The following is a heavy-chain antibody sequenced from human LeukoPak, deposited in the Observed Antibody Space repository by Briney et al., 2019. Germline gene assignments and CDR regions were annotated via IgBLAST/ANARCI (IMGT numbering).Heavy chain of an antibody. J-gene: IGHJ5*02. V-gene: IGHV6-1*01. CDR1: GDSVSSNSAA. CDR2: TYYKSKWYN. CDR3: ARAGVDYYDSSGYPIYYFDP. D-gene: IGHD3-22*01. Sequence: SQTLSLTFAISGDSVSSNSAAWNWIRQSPSRGLEWLGRTYYKSKWYNDYAVSVKSRITINPDTYKNQFSLQLNSVTPEDTAVYYWARAGVDYYDSSGYPIYYFDPWGQGTLVTVSS.